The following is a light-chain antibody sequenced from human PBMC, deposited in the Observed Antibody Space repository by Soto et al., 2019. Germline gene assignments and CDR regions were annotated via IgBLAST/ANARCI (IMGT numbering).Light chain of an antibody. CDR1: QSVTNNY. CDR3: QQYGYLVT. V-gene: IGKV3-20*01. CDR2: GAS. J-gene: IGKJ4*01. Sequence: EIMLTQSPATLSLSPGERATLSCRASQSVTNNYLAWYQQKPGRAHRLLIYGASSRATGIPDRFSGSGSGTDFTLTISRLEPEDFAMYYCQQYGYLVTFGGGTKVDIK.